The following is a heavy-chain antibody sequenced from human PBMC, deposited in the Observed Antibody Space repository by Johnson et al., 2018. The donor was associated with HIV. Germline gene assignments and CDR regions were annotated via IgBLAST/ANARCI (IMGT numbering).Heavy chain of an antibody. CDR1: GFTFDDYA. D-gene: IGHD1-20*01. J-gene: IGHJ3*01. CDR2: ISWNSGSI. V-gene: IGHV3-9*01. CDR3: AKGYNWSDCES. Sequence: VQLVESGGGLVQPGRSLRLSCAASGFTFDDYAMHWVRQAPGKGLEWVSGISWNSGSIGYADSVKGRFTISRDNAKNSLYLQMNSLRAEDTALYYCAKGYNWSDCESWSQGTMVPVSS.